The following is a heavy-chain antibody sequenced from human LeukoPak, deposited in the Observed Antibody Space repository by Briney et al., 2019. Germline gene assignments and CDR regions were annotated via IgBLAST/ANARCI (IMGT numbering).Heavy chain of an antibody. CDR2: ISETGSSF. Sequence: GGSLRLSCAASGFTFSDYYMSWLRQAPGKGLEWLSYISETGSSFYHADSLEGRFAISRDNAKNSLYLQINRLRAEDTAVYHCARVNYVSSGWGAPFDHWGLGALVTVSS. J-gene: IGHJ4*02. CDR3: ARVNYVSSGWGAPFDH. D-gene: IGHD1-7*01. CDR1: GFTFSDYY. V-gene: IGHV3-11*04.